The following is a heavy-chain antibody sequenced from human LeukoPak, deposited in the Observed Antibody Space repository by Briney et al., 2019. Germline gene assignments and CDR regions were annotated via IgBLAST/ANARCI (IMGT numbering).Heavy chain of an antibody. CDR2: INPNSGGT. CDR3: ARDLVSSSSGYYYYYMDV. CDR1: GYTFTGYY. D-gene: IGHD6-6*01. Sequence: ASVKVSCKASGYTFTGYYMHWVRQAPGQGLEWMGWINPNSGGTNYAQKFQGRVTMTRDTSISTAYMELSRLRSDDTAVYYCARDLVSSSSGYYYYYMDVWGKGTTVTVSS. V-gene: IGHV1-2*02. J-gene: IGHJ6*03.